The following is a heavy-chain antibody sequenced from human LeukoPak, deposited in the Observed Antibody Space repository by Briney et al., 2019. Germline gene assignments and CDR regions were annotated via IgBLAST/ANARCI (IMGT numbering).Heavy chain of an antibody. D-gene: IGHD3-22*01. CDR1: GGSISSSSYY. Sequence: SETLSLTXTVSGGSISSSSYYWGWIRQPPGKGLDWIGSIYYSGSTYYNPSLKSRVTISVDTSKNQFSLKLSSVTAADTAVYYCARNPIYYDSSGPGAFDIWGQGTMVTVSS. J-gene: IGHJ3*02. CDR2: IYYSGST. V-gene: IGHV4-39*01. CDR3: ARNPIYYDSSGPGAFDI.